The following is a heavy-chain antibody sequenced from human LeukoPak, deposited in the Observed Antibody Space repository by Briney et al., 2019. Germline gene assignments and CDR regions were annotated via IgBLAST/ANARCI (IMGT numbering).Heavy chain of an antibody. J-gene: IGHJ4*02. CDR2: ISGYNGDT. D-gene: IGHD3/OR15-3a*01. Sequence: GASVKVSCKASGYSFTSYGISWARQAPGQGLEWMGWISGYNGDTKYAQKFQGRVTLITDTSTGTVYMELRNLRSDDTAMYYCARDLGLPRLNSFDYWGQGTLVTVSS. V-gene: IGHV1-18*01. CDR3: ARDLGLPRLNSFDY. CDR1: GYSFTSYG.